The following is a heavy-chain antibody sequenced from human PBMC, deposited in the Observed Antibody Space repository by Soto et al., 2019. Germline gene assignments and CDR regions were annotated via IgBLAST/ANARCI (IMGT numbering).Heavy chain of an antibody. Sequence: PGWSLRLSCAASRFTFSSYAMSLVRQAPGKGLEWVSAISGSGGSTYYADSVKGRFTISRDNSKNTLYLQMNSLRAEDTAVYYCAKVPPGVWELLGAYYFDYWGQGTLVTVSS. V-gene: IGHV3-23*01. D-gene: IGHD1-26*01. CDR3: AKVPPGVWELLGAYYFDY. CDR2: ISGSGGST. CDR1: RFTFSSYA. J-gene: IGHJ4*02.